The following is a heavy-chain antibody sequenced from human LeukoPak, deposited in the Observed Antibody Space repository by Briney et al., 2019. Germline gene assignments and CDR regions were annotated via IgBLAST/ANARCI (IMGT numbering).Heavy chain of an antibody. D-gene: IGHD6-13*01. CDR1: GYTFTSYG. J-gene: IGHJ4*02. CDR3: ARVAEQLVDY. V-gene: IGHV1-18*01. CDR2: ISGYNGNT. Sequence: ASVKVSCKASGYTFTSYGISWVRQAPGQGLEWMGWISGYNGNTNYAQNLQGRVAMTTDTSTSTAYMELRSLRSDDTAVYYCARVAEQLVDYWGQGTLVTVSS.